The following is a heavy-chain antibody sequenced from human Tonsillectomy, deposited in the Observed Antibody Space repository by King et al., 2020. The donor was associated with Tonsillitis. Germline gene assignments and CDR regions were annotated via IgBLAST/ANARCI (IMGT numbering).Heavy chain of an antibody. CDR2: ISSTSRYT. CDR3: ARDKYDDLNLGVCDS. D-gene: IGHD1-14*01. J-gene: IGHJ4*02. V-gene: IGHV3-21*01. CDR1: GFNFSHYA. Sequence: VQLVESGGGLVKPGGSLRLSCAASGFNFSHYAMNWVRQAPGKGLEWVSSISSTSRYTYYAASLEGRFSISRDDAKQSLFLDMSRLRAEDTAVYYCARDKYDDLNLGVCDSWGQGTLVTVSS.